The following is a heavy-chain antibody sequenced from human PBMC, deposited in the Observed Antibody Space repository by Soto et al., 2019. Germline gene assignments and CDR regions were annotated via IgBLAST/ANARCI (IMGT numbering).Heavy chain of an antibody. CDR3: GKDTLDCSGGDCPIYYYYGMDV. CDR1: GFTFRSYG. D-gene: IGHD2-15*01. V-gene: IGHV3-30*18. J-gene: IGHJ6*02. Sequence: QVQLVESGGGVVQPGTSLRLSCAASGFTFRSYGMHWVRQAPGKGLEWLAVISNDGSNKYLADSVKGRLALSRDNSRNTLYLQINSLRVEDTAVYYCGKDTLDCSGGDCPIYYYYGMDVWGQGTTVTVSS. CDR2: ISNDGSNK.